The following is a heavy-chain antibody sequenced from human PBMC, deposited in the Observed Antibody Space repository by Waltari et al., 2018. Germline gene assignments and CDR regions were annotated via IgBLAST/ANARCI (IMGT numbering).Heavy chain of an antibody. Sequence: EVQLVESGGGLVQPGGSLRLSCAASGFTFGTFWMDWVRQAPGKGLEWVANIKEDGSERHYIDSVKGRFTISRDNAKNLLYLEMNSLRAGDTAVYYCSVSLNSWGQGTLVTVSS. CDR1: GFTFGTFW. V-gene: IGHV3-7*01. J-gene: IGHJ4*02. CDR3: SVSLNS. CDR2: IKEDGSER.